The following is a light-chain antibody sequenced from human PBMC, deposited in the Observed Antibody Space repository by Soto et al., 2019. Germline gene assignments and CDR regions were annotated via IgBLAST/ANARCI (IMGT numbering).Light chain of an antibody. CDR1: QSISTW. CDR2: GAS. J-gene: IGKJ1*01. CDR3: QQYNAYPWT. V-gene: IGKV1-5*01. Sequence: DIQMTQSPSTLSASVGDRVTITCRASQSISTWLAWYQQKPGKAPKLLIYGASSLESGVPSRFSGSGSGTDFTLTSSSLQPDDFATYYRQQYNAYPWTFGQGTKVEIK.